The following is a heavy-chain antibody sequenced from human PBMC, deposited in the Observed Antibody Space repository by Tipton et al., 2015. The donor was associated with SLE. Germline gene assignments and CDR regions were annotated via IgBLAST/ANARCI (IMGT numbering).Heavy chain of an antibody. CDR2: FYYTGSA. D-gene: IGHD3-16*01. CDR3: ARDAWGTTGDWFDP. J-gene: IGHJ5*02. CDR1: GGSIGTSNYY. V-gene: IGHV4-39*07. Sequence: LRLSCTVSGGSIGTSNYYWGWIRQPPGKGLEWVGSFYYTGSAYYNPSLKSRVTISVDTSKNQFSLKVSSVTAADTAVYYCARDAWGTTGDWFDPWGQGTLVTVSS.